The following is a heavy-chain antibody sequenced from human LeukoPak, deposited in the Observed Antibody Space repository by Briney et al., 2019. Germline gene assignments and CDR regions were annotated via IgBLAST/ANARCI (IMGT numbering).Heavy chain of an antibody. CDR2: INHSGST. D-gene: IGHD3-10*01. V-gene: IGHV4-34*01. CDR3: ARARYYGSGSYYRLDY. CDR1: GGSFSGYY. Sequence: PSETLSLTCAVYGGSFSGYYWSWIRQPPGKGLEWIGEINHSGSTNYNPSLKSRVTISVDTSKNQFSLKLSSVTAADTAVYYCARARYYGSGSYYRLDYWGQGTLVTASS. J-gene: IGHJ4*02.